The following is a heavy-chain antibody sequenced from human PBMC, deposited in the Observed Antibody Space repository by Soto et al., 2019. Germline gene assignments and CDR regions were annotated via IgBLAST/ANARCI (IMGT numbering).Heavy chain of an antibody. D-gene: IGHD4-17*01. CDR2: MSYDGSK. CDR1: GFTFSSYG. Sequence: QVQLVESGGGVVQPGRSLRLSCAAAGFTFSSYGMHWVRQAPGTGLEWVAVMSYDGSKYYADTVKGRFTISRDNSKNTLYLQINRLRPEDTAVYYCAKDFTPWFGDYFYYSYGMDVWGQGTTVTVSS. CDR3: AKDFTPWFGDYFYYSYGMDV. V-gene: IGHV3-30*18. J-gene: IGHJ6*02.